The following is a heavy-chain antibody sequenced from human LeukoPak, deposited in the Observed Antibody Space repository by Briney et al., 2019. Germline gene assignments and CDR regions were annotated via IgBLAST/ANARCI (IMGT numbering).Heavy chain of an antibody. Sequence: SGTLSLTCTVSGGTISSSSYYWGWIRPPPGKGLDWIGSSYYSGSTSYNPSLKSRATISVDTSKTQFSLKLSSVTAAATAVYYCGRDGIRYFDWLSPFYMDVWGKGTTVTVSS. CDR3: GRDGIRYFDWLSPFYMDV. V-gene: IGHV4-39*07. D-gene: IGHD3-9*01. J-gene: IGHJ6*03. CDR2: SYYSGST. CDR1: GGTISSSSYY.